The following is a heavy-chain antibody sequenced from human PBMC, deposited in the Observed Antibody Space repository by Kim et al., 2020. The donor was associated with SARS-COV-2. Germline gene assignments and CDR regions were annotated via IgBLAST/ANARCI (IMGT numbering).Heavy chain of an antibody. CDR3: AKLDDYGGNRYYYYYMDV. J-gene: IGHJ6*03. V-gene: IGHV3-30*02. Sequence: TGRCTISRDNYNNTLYLQMNSLRAEDTAVYYCAKLDDYGGNRYYYYYMDVWGKGTTVTVSS. D-gene: IGHD4-17*01.